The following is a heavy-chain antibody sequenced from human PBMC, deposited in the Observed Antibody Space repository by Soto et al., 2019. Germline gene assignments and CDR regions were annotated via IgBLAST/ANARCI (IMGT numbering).Heavy chain of an antibody. CDR1: GYTFTSYG. V-gene: IGHV1-18*01. CDR3: ARAKPYYDFWSGYYGGGPQPNYYFDY. D-gene: IGHD3-3*01. J-gene: IGHJ4*02. Sequence: ASVKVSCKASGYTFTSYGISWVRQAPGQGLEWMGWISAYNGNTNYAQKLQGRVTMTTDTSTSTAYMELRSLRSDDTAVYYCARAKPYYDFWSGYYGGGPQPNYYFDYWGQGTLVTVSS. CDR2: ISAYNGNT.